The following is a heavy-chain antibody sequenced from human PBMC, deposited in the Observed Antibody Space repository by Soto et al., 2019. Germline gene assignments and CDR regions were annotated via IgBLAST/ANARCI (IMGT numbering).Heavy chain of an antibody. Sequence: QVHLVQSGAEMRKPGASVKVSCKASGYTFSTYAIHWVRQAPGQGLEWMGWTNADNGDTKFSQKFQGRVTITRDTSATTAYMDLSSLRPEATAVYYCARGGWFGELPFDYWGQGTLVTVSS. D-gene: IGHD3-10*01. CDR2: TNADNGDT. J-gene: IGHJ4*02. CDR3: ARGGWFGELPFDY. V-gene: IGHV1-3*01. CDR1: GYTFSTYA.